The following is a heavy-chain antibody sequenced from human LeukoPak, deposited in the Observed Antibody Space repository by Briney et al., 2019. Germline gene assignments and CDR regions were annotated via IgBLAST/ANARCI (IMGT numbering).Heavy chain of an antibody. V-gene: IGHV3-74*01. CDR1: EFTFSNYM. D-gene: IGHD6-19*01. CDR3: AKDKGSGWYRYFDY. CDR2: IKSDGITI. Sequence: GGSLRLSCAASEFTFSNYMMHWVRQAPGKGLVWVSRIKSDGITITYADSVKGRFTISRDNAKNTLYLQMNSLRAEDTALYYCAKDKGSGWYRYFDYWGQGTLVTVSS. J-gene: IGHJ4*02.